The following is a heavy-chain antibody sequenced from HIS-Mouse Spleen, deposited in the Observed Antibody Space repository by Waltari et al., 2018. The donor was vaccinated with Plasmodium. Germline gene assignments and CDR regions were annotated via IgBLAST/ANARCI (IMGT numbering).Heavy chain of an antibody. J-gene: IGHJ6*02. CDR2: IYHSGRT. Sequence: QVQLQESGPGLVKPSETLSLTCTVSGYSISSGYYWGWIRQPPGKGLEWIGSIYHSGRTYYNQSLKSRVTISVDTSKNQFSLKLSSVTAADTAVYYCARAESSIAARHYYYYGMDVWGQGTTVTVSS. CDR1: GYSISSGYY. CDR3: ARAESSIAARHYYYYGMDV. D-gene: IGHD6-6*01. V-gene: IGHV4-38-2*02.